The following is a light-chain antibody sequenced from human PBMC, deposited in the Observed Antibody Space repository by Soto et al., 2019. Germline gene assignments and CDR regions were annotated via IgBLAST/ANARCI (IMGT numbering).Light chain of an antibody. Sequence: QSALTQPASVSGSPGQSITISCTGTSSXIGDYDYVSWYQHLPGKAPKLLIFDVTHRPSGVSDRFSGSKSGNTASLTISGVRPEDEADYYCCSYTDIALDVVFGGGTKLTVL. CDR1: SSXIGDYDY. V-gene: IGLV2-14*01. CDR3: CSYTDIALDVV. CDR2: DVT. J-gene: IGLJ2*01.